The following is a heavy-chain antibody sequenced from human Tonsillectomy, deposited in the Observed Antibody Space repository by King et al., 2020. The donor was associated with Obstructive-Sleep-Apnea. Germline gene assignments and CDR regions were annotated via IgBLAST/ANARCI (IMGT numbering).Heavy chain of an antibody. CDR2: ISYDGSNK. Sequence: QLVQSGGGVVQPGRSLRLSCAASGFTFSSYAMHWVRQAPGKGLEWVAVISYDGSNKYYADSVKGRFTISRDNSKNTLYLQMNSLRAEDTAVYYCASSGVPADWGQGTLVTVSS. D-gene: IGHD2-8*01. J-gene: IGHJ4*02. CDR3: ASSGVPAD. V-gene: IGHV3-30*04. CDR1: GFTFSSYA.